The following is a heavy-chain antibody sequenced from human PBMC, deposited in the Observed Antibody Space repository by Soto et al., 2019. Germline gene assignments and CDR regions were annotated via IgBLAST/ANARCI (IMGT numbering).Heavy chain of an antibody. J-gene: IGHJ5*02. D-gene: IGHD5-18*01. CDR2: VHFRGST. CDR1: GGSISSNSYF. Sequence: QLQLQESGPGLMKPSETLSLTCSVSGGSISSNSYFWDWIRQSPGKGLEWIGSVHFRGSTYYNPSRKRRVTLSVDTSKNQFSLNVTSVTAADREVYYCARRGPKNSYGYNHRLDPWGQGTLVTVSS. V-gene: IGHV4-39*01. CDR3: ARRGPKNSYGYNHRLDP.